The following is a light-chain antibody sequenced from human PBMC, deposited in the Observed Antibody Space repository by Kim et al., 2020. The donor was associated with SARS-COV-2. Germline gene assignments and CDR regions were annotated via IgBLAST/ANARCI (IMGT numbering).Light chain of an antibody. CDR1: SSDVGGYNY. CDR2: DVT. J-gene: IGLJ1*01. V-gene: IGLV2-11*01. CDR3: CSYAGSPPYV. Sequence: QSALTQPRSVSGSPGQSVTISCTGTSSDVGGYNYVSWYQQHPGKAPKLMIYDVTERPSGVPDRFSASKSGNTASLIISGLQAEDEVDYYCCSYAGSPPYVFGTGTKVTVL.